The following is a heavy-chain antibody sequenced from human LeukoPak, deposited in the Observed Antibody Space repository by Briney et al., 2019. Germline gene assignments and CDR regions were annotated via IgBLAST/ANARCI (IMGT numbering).Heavy chain of an antibody. V-gene: IGHV3-30*02. CDR2: IRYDGSNK. Sequence: GGSLRLSCAASGFTFSSYGMHWVRQAPGKGLEWVAFIRYDGSNKYYADSVKGRFTISRDNSKNTLYLQMNSLRAEDTAVYYCAKGRRYGDYAAYYFDYWGQGTLVTVSS. D-gene: IGHD4-17*01. CDR3: AKGRRYGDYAAYYFDY. CDR1: GFTFSSYG. J-gene: IGHJ4*02.